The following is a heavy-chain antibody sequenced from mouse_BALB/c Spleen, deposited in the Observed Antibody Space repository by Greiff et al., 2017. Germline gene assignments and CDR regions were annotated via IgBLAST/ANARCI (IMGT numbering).Heavy chain of an antibody. Sequence: EVKLVESGGGLVKPGGSLKLSCAASGFAFSSYDMSWVRQTPEKRLEWVAYISSGGGSTYYPDTVKGRFTISRDNAKNTLYLQMSSLKSEDTAMYYCARHILRLFAMDYWGQGTSVTVSS. D-gene: IGHD1-1*01. CDR1: GFAFSSYD. CDR3: ARHILRLFAMDY. V-gene: IGHV5-12-1*01. J-gene: IGHJ4*01. CDR2: ISSGGGST.